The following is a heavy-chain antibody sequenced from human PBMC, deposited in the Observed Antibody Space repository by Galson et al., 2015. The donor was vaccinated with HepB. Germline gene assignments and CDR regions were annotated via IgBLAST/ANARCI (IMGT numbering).Heavy chain of an antibody. D-gene: IGHD3-22*01. CDR1: GGSISSYY. CDR3: ARDQRGDYNDSSGYYYGSFDI. Sequence: ETLSLTCTVSGGSISSYYWSWIRQPAGKGLEWIGRIYTSGSTNYNPSLKSRVTMSVDTSKNQFSLKLSSVTAADTAVYYCARDQRGDYNDSSGYYYGSFDIWGQGTMVTISS. CDR2: IYTSGST. J-gene: IGHJ3*02. V-gene: IGHV4-4*07.